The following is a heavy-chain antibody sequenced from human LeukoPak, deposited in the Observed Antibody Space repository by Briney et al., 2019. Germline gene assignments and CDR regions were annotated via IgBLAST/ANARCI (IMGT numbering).Heavy chain of an antibody. CDR2: ISGSGGST. D-gene: IGHD6-13*01. Sequence: PGGSLRLSCAASGFTFSSYAMSWVRQAPGKGLEWVSAISGSGGSTYYADSVKGRFTISRDNSKNTLYLQMNSLRAEDTAVYYCAKSLAAAGVGDYYYYYGMDVWGQGTTVTVSS. V-gene: IGHV3-23*01. CDR1: GFTFSSYA. CDR3: AKSLAAAGVGDYYYYYGMDV. J-gene: IGHJ6*02.